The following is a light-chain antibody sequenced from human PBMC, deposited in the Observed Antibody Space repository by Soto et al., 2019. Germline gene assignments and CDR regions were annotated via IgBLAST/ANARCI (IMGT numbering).Light chain of an antibody. J-gene: IGKJ4*01. CDR2: DAS. Sequence: EIVLTHAASSQSVSLGDRATINKRASQSVSSYLAWYQQKPGQAPRLLIYDASNRATGIPARFSGSGSGTDFTLTISSLEPQDCAAYYCQHRSNWPLSFGGGTKVDIK. V-gene: IGKV3-11*01. CDR1: QSVSSY. CDR3: QHRSNWPLS.